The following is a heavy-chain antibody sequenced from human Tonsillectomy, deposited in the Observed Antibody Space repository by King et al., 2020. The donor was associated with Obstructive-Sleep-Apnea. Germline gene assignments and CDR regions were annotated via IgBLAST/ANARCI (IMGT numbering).Heavy chain of an antibody. V-gene: IGHV3-30-3*01. D-gene: IGHD3-22*01. CDR3: ASSGYYYDSSGYEYFQH. J-gene: IGHJ1*01. CDR1: GFTFSCYA. CDR2: ISYDGSNH. Sequence: VQLVESGGGVVQPGRSLRLSCAASGFTFSCYAMHWVRQAPGKGLEWVAVISYDGSNHYYADSVKGRFTISRDNSKNTLYLQMNSLRAEETAGDYCASSGYYYDSSGYEYFQHWGQGTLVTVSS.